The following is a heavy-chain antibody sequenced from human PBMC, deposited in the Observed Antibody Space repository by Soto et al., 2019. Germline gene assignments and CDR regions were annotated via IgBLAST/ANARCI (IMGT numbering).Heavy chain of an antibody. J-gene: IGHJ6*02. CDR2: IDPSDSYT. V-gene: IGHV5-10-1*01. CDR1: GYSFTSYW. Sequence: PGESLKISCKGSGYSFTSYWISWVRQMPGKGLEWMGRIDPSDSYTNYSPSFQGHVTISADKSISTAYLQWSNLKASDTAMYYCARHGDIVVVPAAILGSDYYYYGMDVWGQGTTVTVSS. CDR3: ARHGDIVVVPAAILGSDYYYYGMDV. D-gene: IGHD2-2*02.